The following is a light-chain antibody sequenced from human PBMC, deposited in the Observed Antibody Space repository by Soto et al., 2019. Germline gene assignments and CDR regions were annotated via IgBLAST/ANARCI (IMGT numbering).Light chain of an antibody. J-gene: IGLJ1*01. CDR2: EVN. CDR3: IVNADVATKI. Sequence: SGLPQPAPVSGSPGQLIKKYCGGTSNDVAAYIYVSWSQQFPGKAPKLILYEVNNRPSGVSNRFSGSNSDTTASLTLSGFQPEDVPDYYCIVNADVATKIFG. CDR1: SNDVAAYIY. V-gene: IGLV2-14*03.